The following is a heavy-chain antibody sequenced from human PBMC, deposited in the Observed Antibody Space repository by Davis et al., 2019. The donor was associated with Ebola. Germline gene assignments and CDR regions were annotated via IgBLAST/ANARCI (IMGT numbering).Heavy chain of an antibody. Sequence: PEGSLRLSCAASGFTFTNYAMHWVRQAPGKGLEWVVDIWFDGNNKFYGDSVKSRFTISRDNSKNTVYLQMNTLRADDTAVYYCARGQRLSEYWGLGTLVTVSS. CDR1: GFTFTNYA. CDR3: ARGQRLSEY. V-gene: IGHV3-33*01. J-gene: IGHJ4*02. CDR2: IWFDGNNK.